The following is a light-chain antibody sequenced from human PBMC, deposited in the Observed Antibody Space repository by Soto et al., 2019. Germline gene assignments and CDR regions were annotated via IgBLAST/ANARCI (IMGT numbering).Light chain of an antibody. V-gene: IGKV3-15*01. J-gene: IGKJ4*01. CDR2: GAS. CDR1: QFVRSN. CDR3: QHYNNLPRT. Sequence: EIVMTQSPATLSVSPGDRVTLSCRASQFVRSNPAWYQQKPGQAPRLLIYGASLRATGIPARFMGSGSGTEFTLTISSLQSEDFALYYCQHYNNLPRTFGGGTKVDIK.